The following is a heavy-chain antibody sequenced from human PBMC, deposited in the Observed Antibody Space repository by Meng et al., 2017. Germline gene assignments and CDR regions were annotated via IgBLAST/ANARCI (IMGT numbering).Heavy chain of an antibody. CDR2: ISGDGSIT. J-gene: IGHJ4*02. D-gene: IGHD1-1*01. CDR3: LDEAPRSDY. V-gene: IGHV3-74*01. CDR1: GFTFNNYW. Sequence: EVKLVEAGGGLVQPGGSLRLSCAASGFTFNNYWMHWVRQVPGKGLVWVSRISGDGSITNYADSVKGRFTISRDNAKNTLYLQMNSLRPEDTAVYYCLDEAPRSDYWGQGSLVTGSS.